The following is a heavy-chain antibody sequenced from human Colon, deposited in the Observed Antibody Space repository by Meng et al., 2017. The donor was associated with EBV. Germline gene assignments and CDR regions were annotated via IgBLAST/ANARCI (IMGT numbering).Heavy chain of an antibody. Sequence: HLHESGPGLLHPSDSLSLPVPFPACSISTSHYYWGWVLQPPGKGLHWIGTIYHSGSTSYNPSLQSRVTMFVDASKNQFSLMLTSVPATDTAVYYCARRRGGSGRDCWGQGTLVTVSS. CDR2: IYHSGST. D-gene: IGHD3-10*01. CDR1: ACSISTSHYY. CDR3: ARRRGGSGRDC. J-gene: IGHJ4*02. V-gene: IGHV4-39*01.